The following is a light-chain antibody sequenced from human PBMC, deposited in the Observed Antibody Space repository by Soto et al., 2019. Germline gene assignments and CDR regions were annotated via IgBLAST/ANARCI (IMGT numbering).Light chain of an antibody. CDR2: GAS. CDR1: QSVSSSY. Sequence: EIVLTQSPGTLSLSPGERATLSCRASQSVSSSYLAWYQQNPGQAPRLLIYGASSRATGIPDRFSGSGSGTDFTLTISRLEPEDFAVYYCQQYGSSPYTFVQGTKLEIK. V-gene: IGKV3-20*01. CDR3: QQYGSSPYT. J-gene: IGKJ2*01.